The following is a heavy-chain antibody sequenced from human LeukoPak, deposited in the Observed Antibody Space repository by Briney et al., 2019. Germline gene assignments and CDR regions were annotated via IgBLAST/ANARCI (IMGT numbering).Heavy chain of an antibody. Sequence: SETLSLTCTVSGGSISSYYWSWIRQPPGKGLAWIGYIYYSGSTNYNPSLKSRVTISVDTSKNQFSLNLSSVTAADAAVYYCARHTAMVNYFDFWGQGTLVTVSS. CDR3: ARHTAMVNYFDF. V-gene: IGHV4-59*01. D-gene: IGHD5-18*01. J-gene: IGHJ4*02. CDR2: IYYSGST. CDR1: GGSISSYY.